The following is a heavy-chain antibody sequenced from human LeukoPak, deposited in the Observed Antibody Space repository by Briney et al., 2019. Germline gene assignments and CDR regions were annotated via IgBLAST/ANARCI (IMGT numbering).Heavy chain of an antibody. V-gene: IGHV4-34*01. CDR1: SGSFSSYY. CDR3: ARYVYDTSGYYYYYHYMDV. CDR2: INHSGST. J-gene: IGHJ6*03. Sequence: KPSETLSLTCAVYSGSFSSYYWSWIRQPPGKGLEWIGEINHSGSTNCNPSLKSRVTISVDTSKNQFSLKLSSVTAADTAVYYCARYVYDTSGYYYYYHYMDVWGKGTTVTVSS. D-gene: IGHD3-22*01.